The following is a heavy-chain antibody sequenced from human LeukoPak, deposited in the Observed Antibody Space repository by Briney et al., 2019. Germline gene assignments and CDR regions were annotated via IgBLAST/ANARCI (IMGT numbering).Heavy chain of an antibody. V-gene: IGHV3-15*01. D-gene: IGHD3-22*01. Sequence: GGSLRLSCAASGFTFSSYWMSWVRQAPGKGLEWVGRIKSKTDGGTTDYAAPVKGRFTISRDDSKNTLYLQMNSLKTEDTAVYYCTTDRGFRRQYYYDSSGYFYWGQGTLVTVSS. CDR3: TTDRGFRRQYYYDSSGYFY. J-gene: IGHJ4*02. CDR1: GFTFSSYW. CDR2: IKSKTDGGTT.